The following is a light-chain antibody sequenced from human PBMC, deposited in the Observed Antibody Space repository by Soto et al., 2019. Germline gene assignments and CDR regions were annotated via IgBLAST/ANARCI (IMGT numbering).Light chain of an antibody. CDR3: QSYDSSLSVYV. CDR1: SSNIGAGYD. CDR2: SNN. J-gene: IGLJ1*01. Sequence: QSVLTQPPSVSGAPGQGVTISCTGSSSNIGAGYDVHWFQQLPGTAPKLLIYSNNNRPSGVPDRFSGSKSGTSASLAITGLQAEDEADYYCQSYDSSLSVYVFGSGTKVTVL. V-gene: IGLV1-40*01.